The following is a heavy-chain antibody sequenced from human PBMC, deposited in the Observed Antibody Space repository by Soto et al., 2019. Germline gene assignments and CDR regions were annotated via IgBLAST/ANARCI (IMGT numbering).Heavy chain of an antibody. CDR2: IIPVFQTA. CDR1: GGLFSSYP. Sequence: SVKFSCKASGGLFSSYPISWVRQVPGQGLEWMGGIIPVFQTAYYTQRFQGRVTITADESTNTAYMELSSLRSEDPAIYYCARGGSGYTCFNEFWGQGTLVTVSS. J-gene: IGHJ4*02. CDR3: ARGGSGYTCFNEF. V-gene: IGHV1-69*13. D-gene: IGHD3-22*01.